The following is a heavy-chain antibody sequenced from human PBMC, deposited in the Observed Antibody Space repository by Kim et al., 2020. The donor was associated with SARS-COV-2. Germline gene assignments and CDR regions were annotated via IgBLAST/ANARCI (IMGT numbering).Heavy chain of an antibody. CDR2: ISAYNGNT. CDR3: ARAGWYGILTGFLSFRGFDH. J-gene: IGHJ4*02. Sequence: ASVKVSCKASGYTFTSYGISWVRQAPGQGLEWMGWISAYNGNTNYAQKLQGRVTMTTDTSKSTAYMELRSLRSDDTAVYYCARAGWYGILTGFLSFRGFDHCGQGTLVTVSS. V-gene: IGHV1-18*01. D-gene: IGHD3-9*01. CDR1: GYTFTSYG.